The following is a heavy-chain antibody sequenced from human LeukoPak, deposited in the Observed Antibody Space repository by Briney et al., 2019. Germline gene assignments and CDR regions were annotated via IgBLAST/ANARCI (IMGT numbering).Heavy chain of an antibody. J-gene: IGHJ4*02. CDR2: IYHSGTT. V-gene: IGHV4-38-2*02. Sequence: SETLSLTCTASNYSITSGYYWGWIRQPPGKGLEWIGSIYHSGTTYYNPSLKSRVTISVDTSKNQFSLNLGSVTAADTAVYYCARVSRGYDILYWGQGTLVTVSS. CDR3: ARVSRGYDILY. D-gene: IGHD3-9*01. CDR1: NYSITSGYY.